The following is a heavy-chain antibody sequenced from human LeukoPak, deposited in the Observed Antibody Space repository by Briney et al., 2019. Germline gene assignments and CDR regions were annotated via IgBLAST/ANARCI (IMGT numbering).Heavy chain of an antibody. J-gene: IGHJ4*02. CDR1: GYSFTGYS. CDR3: ATYSSAWSYFDY. CDR2: ISPNSGDT. V-gene: IGHV1-2*02. Sequence: ASVKVSCKASGYSFTGYSMHWVRQAPGQGLEWMGWISPNSGDTNYAQKFQGRVTMTRDTSISTAYMELSRLRSDDTAVYYCATYSSAWSYFDYWGQGTLVSVSS. D-gene: IGHD6-19*01.